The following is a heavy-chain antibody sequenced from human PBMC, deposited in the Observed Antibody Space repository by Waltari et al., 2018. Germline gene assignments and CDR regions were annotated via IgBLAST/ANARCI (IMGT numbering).Heavy chain of an antibody. D-gene: IGHD7-27*01. V-gene: IGHV1-24*01. Sequence: QVQLVQSGAEVKKPGASVKVSCKVSGYTLTELSMHWVRQAPGEGLEWMGGCDPEDAEIIYAQKFQGRVTMTEDTSTDTAYMELSSLRSEDTAVYYCATERPSTGGLPNGGYFDYWGQGTLVTVSS. J-gene: IGHJ4*02. CDR1: GYTLTELS. CDR3: ATERPSTGGLPNGGYFDY. CDR2: CDPEDAEI.